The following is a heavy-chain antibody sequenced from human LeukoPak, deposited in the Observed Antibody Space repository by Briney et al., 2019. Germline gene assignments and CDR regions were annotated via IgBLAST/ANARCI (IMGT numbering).Heavy chain of an antibody. CDR3: TTASGRLSYYYYYYMDV. D-gene: IGHD3-10*01. CDR1: GFTFSNYA. J-gene: IGHJ6*03. CDR2: SGSGGTT. Sequence: PAGGSLRLSCAASGFTFSNYAMSRVRQAPGKGLEWVSGSGSGGTTYYADSVKGRFTISRDNSKNMLYLQMNSLKTEDTAVYYCTTASGRLSYYYYYYMDVWGKGTTVTVSS. V-gene: IGHV3-23*01.